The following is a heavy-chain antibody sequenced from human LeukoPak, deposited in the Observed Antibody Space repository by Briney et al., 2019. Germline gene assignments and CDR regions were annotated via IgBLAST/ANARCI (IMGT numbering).Heavy chain of an antibody. CDR2: IKEDGSEK. D-gene: IGHD3-9*01. CDR1: GFTFSHHG. Sequence: GGSLRLSCAASGFTFSHHGMHWVRQAPGKGLEWVANIKEDGSEKHYVDSVKGRFSISRDNAKNSVYLQMNSLRAEDTAVYYCARDRYFSYWGQGTLVTVSS. V-gene: IGHV3-7*01. CDR3: ARDRYFSY. J-gene: IGHJ4*02.